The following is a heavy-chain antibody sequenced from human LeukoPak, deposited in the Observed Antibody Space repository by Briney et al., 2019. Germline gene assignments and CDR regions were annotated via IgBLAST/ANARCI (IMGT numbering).Heavy chain of an antibody. Sequence: GGSLRLSCAASRFTFTNYAMNWVRQAPGKGLEWVSGISGGGGSTYYADSAKGRFSISRDNSKNTLSLQMNGLRAEDTAVYYCAKDRHYDWLLSRRGFFEYWGQGTLLTVSS. J-gene: IGHJ4*02. D-gene: IGHD3-9*01. V-gene: IGHV3-23*01. CDR3: AKDRHYDWLLSRRGFFEY. CDR1: RFTFTNYA. CDR2: ISGGGGST.